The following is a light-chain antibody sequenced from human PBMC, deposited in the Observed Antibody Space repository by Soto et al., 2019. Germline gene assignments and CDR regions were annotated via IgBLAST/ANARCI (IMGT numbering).Light chain of an antibody. CDR3: SSYTSSDSLVL. CDR2: DVT. J-gene: IGLJ2*01. CDR1: NSDVGAYNY. Sequence: QSALTQPASVSGSPGQSITISCTGTNSDVGAYNYVSWYQQYPGKAPTLMIYDVTTRPSGVSNRFSGSKSGNTASLTISGLQAEDEADYFCSSYTSSDSLVLFGGGTKVTVL. V-gene: IGLV2-14*01.